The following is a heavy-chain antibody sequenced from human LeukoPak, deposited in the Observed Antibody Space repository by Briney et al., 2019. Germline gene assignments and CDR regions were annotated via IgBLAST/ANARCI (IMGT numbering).Heavy chain of an antibody. CDR1: GFTFSTYG. V-gene: IGHV3-30*02. J-gene: IGHJ4*02. Sequence: GGSLRLSCAASGFTFSTYGMHCVRQAPGKGLEWVAFIRDDGSNKYYADCVKGRFTISRDNSKNTLYLQMNSLRAEDTAVYSCAKDFDGYTYGNLDYWGQGTLVTVSS. CDR2: IRDDGSNK. D-gene: IGHD5-18*01. CDR3: AKDFDGYTYGNLDY.